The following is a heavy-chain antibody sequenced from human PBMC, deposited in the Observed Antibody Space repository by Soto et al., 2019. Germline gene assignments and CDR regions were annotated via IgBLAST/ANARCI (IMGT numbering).Heavy chain of an antibody. V-gene: IGHV4-31*03. CDR1: GSSISSGSYY. CDR2: IYHSGST. CDR3: ARDYMPVVD. Sequence: NPSETLSLTCTVSGSSISSGSYYWSWIRQHPGKGLEWIGYIYHSGSTYYNPSLKSRATISLDTSKNQFSLKLSSVTAADTAVYYCARDYMPVVDWGQGTLVTVSS. J-gene: IGHJ4*02. D-gene: IGHD2-15*01.